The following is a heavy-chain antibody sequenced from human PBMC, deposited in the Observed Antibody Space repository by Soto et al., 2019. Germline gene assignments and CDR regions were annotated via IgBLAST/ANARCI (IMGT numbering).Heavy chain of an antibody. V-gene: IGHV1-69*13. CDR3: ARPSVLMVYDYYYYGMDV. Sequence: ASVKVSCKASGGTFSSYAISWVRQAPGQGLEWMGVIIPIFGTANYAQKFQGRVTITADESTSTAYMELSSLRSEDTAVYYCARPSVLMVYDYYYYGMDVWGQGTTVTVSS. D-gene: IGHD2-8*01. CDR2: IIPIFGTA. J-gene: IGHJ6*02. CDR1: GGTFSSYA.